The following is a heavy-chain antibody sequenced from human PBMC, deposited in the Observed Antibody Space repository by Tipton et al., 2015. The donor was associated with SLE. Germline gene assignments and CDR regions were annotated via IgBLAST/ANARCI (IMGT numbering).Heavy chain of an antibody. J-gene: IGHJ3*02. D-gene: IGHD2-2*01. Sequence: GLVKPSQTLSLTCAISGDSVSSNSAAWNWIRQSPSRGLEWLGRTYYRSKWYNDYAVSVKSRITINPDTSKNQFSLQLNSVIPEDTAVYYCAREDCSSTSCYQDAFDIWGQGTMVTVSS. CDR3: AREDCSSTSCYQDAFDI. CDR2: TYYRSKWYN. CDR1: GDSVSSNSAA. V-gene: IGHV6-1*01.